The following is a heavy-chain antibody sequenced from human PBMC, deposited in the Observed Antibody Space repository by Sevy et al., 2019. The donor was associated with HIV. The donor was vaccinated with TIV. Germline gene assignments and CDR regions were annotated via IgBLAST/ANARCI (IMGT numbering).Heavy chain of an antibody. V-gene: IGHV1-69*06. CDR3: ARVRARTTVTQGAFDI. J-gene: IGHJ3*02. CDR2: IIPIFGTA. D-gene: IGHD4-17*01. CDR1: GGTFSSYA. Sequence: SVKVSCKASGGTFSSYAISWVRQAPGQGLEWMGGIIPIFGTANYAQKFQGRVTITADKSTSTAYMELSSLRSEDTAVYYCARVRARTTVTQGAFDIWGQGTMVTVSS.